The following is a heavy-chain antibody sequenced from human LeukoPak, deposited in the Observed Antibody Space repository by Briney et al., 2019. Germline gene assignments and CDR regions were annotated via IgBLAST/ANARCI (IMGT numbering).Heavy chain of an antibody. D-gene: IGHD6-19*01. J-gene: IGHJ3*02. Sequence: SQTLSLTCTVSGGSISSGSYYWSWIRQPAGKGLEWIGRIYTSGSTNYNPSLKSRVTISVDTSKNQFSLKLSSVTAADTAVYYCARGYSSGWYDVGVGAFDIWGQGTMVTVSS. CDR2: IYTSGST. CDR3: ARGYSSGWYDVGVGAFDI. CDR1: GGSISSGSYY. V-gene: IGHV4-61*02.